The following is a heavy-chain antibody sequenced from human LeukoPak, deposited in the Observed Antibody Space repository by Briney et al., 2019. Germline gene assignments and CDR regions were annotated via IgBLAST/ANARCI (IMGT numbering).Heavy chain of an antibody. CDR2: IYYSGST. CDR3: ARVDYYDSSGYHYYFDY. Sequence: SETLSLTCTVSGGSISSGGYYWSWIRQYPGTGLEWIGYIYYSGSTYYNPSLKSRVTISVDTSKNQFSLKLSSVTAADTAVYYCARVDYYDSSGYHYYFDYWGQGTLVTVSS. CDR1: GGSISSGGYY. V-gene: IGHV4-31*03. D-gene: IGHD3-22*01. J-gene: IGHJ4*02.